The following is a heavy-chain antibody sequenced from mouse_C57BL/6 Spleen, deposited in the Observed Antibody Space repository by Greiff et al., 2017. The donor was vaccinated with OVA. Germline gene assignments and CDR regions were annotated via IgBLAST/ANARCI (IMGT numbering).Heavy chain of an antibody. CDR2: INPNNGGT. J-gene: IGHJ2*01. CDR1: GYTFTDYY. V-gene: IGHV1-26*01. Sequence: EVKLQQSGPELVKPGASVKISCKASGYTFTDYYMNWVKQSHGKSLEWIGDINPNNGGTSYNQKFKGKATLTVDKSSSTAYMELRSLTSEDSSVYYFARSDYYSNLYYFDYWGQGTTLTVSS. CDR3: ARSDYYSNLYYFDY. D-gene: IGHD2-5*01.